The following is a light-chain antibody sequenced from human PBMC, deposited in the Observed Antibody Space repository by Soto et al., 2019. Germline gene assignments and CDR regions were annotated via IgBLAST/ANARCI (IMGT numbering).Light chain of an antibody. CDR2: GAS. Sequence: EIVLTQSPGTLSLSPGERATLSCRASQSVSSSYLAWYQQKPGRAPRLLIYGASSRATGIPDRFSGSGSGTDFTLTISRLEPEDFAVYYCQHYGSSWTFGQGTKVDIK. J-gene: IGKJ1*01. V-gene: IGKV3-20*01. CDR1: QSVSSSY. CDR3: QHYGSSWT.